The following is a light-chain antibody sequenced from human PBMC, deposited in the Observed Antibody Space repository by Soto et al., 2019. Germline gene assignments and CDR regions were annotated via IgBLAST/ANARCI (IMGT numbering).Light chain of an antibody. J-gene: IGKJ3*01. CDR1: QSVSNSF. CDR2: GAS. Sequence: EVVLTQSPGTLSLSPGERATLSCRASQSVSNSFLAWYQQKPGQAPRLLIYGASSRATGIPDRFSGSGSGTDFTLTISRLEPEDFAVYYCQQYVTSPQTFGPGTKVDIK. CDR3: QQYVTSPQT. V-gene: IGKV3-20*01.